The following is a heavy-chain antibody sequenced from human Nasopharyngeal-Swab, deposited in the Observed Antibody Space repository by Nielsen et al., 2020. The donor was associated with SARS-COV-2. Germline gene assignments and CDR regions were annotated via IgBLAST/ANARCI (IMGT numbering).Heavy chain of an antibody. CDR1: GYTFTGYY. V-gene: IGHV1-2*02. D-gene: IGHD1-26*01. CDR2: INPNSGGT. CDR3: ARDNRKGTLVGAMDY. Sequence: ASVKVSCKASGYTFTGYYMHWVRQAPGQGLEWMGWINPNSGGTNYAQKLQGRVTMTTDTSTSTAYMELRSLRSDDTAVYYCARDNRKGTLVGAMDYWGQGTLVTVSS. J-gene: IGHJ4*02.